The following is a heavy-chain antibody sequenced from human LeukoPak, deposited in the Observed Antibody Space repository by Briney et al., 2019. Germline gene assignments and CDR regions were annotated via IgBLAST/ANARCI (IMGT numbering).Heavy chain of an antibody. D-gene: IGHD3-9*01. V-gene: IGHV3-23*01. CDR3: AKDYRSGRPVLRYFDWLPYEPSPFDY. CDR2: ISGSDSST. Sequence: GGSLRLSCAASGFAFSGYGMSWVRQAPGKGLEWVSAISGSDSSTYYADSVKGRFTISRDNSKNTLYLQMNSLRAEDTAVYYCAKDYRSGRPVLRYFDWLPYEPSPFDYWGQGTLVTVSS. J-gene: IGHJ4*02. CDR1: GFAFSGYG.